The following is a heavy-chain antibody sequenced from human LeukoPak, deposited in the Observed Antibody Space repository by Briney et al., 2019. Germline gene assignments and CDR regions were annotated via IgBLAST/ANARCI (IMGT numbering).Heavy chain of an antibody. V-gene: IGHV3-30*18. CDR1: GFTFSSYG. CDR3: AKVSGGVIVRPYYFDY. J-gene: IGHJ4*02. D-gene: IGHD3-16*02. CDR2: ISYDGSNK. Sequence: GGSLRLSCAASGFTFSSYGMHWVRQAPGKGLEWVAVISYDGSNKYYADSVKGPFTISRDNSKNTLYLQMNSLRAEDTAVYYCAKVSGGVIVRPYYFDYWGQGTLVTVSS.